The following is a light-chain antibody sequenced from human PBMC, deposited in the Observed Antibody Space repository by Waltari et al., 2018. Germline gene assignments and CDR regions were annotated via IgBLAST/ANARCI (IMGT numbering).Light chain of an antibody. CDR3: SSYAGSNTLV. Sequence: QSALTQPPSASGSPGQSVTISCSGTNRDIGTSNYAAWFQQHPGRAPKLLIYEVNKRPSGVPDRFSGSKSYNRASLTVSGLQADDEAVYHCSSYAGSNTLVFGGGTRLTVL. CDR2: EVN. CDR1: NRDIGTSNY. J-gene: IGLJ2*01. V-gene: IGLV2-8*01.